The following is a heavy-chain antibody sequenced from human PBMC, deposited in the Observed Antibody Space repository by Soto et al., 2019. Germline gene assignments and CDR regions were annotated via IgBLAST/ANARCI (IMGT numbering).Heavy chain of an antibody. J-gene: IGHJ4*02. D-gene: IGHD2-15*01. V-gene: IGHV1-69*13. Sequence: SVKVSCKASGGTFSSYAISWVRQAPGQGLEWMGGIIPIFGTANYAQKFQGRVTITADESTGTAYMELSSLRSEDTAVYYCAREGGDIVVEVAARKPLGYWGQGTPVTVSS. CDR3: AREGGDIVVEVAARKPLGY. CDR1: GGTFSSYA. CDR2: IIPIFGTA.